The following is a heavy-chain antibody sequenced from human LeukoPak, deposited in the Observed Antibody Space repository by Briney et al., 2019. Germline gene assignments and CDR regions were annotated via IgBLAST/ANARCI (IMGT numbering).Heavy chain of an antibody. J-gene: IGHJ4*02. CDR3: ARLSGGAAMPDNHDY. D-gene: IGHD2-2*01. CDR1: GGTFISYA. V-gene: IGHV1-69*13. CDR2: IIPIFGTA. Sequence: SVKVSCKASGGTFISYAISWVRQAPGQGLEWMGGIIPIFGTANYAQKFQGRVTITADESTSTAYMELSSLRSEDTAVYYCARLSGGAAMPDNHDYWGQGTLVTVSS.